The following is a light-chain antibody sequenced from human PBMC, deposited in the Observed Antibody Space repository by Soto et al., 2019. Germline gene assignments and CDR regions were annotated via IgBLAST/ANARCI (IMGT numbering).Light chain of an antibody. J-gene: IGKJ1*01. V-gene: IGKV1-16*01. CDR3: QQYYRYPWM. CDR1: QGISTY. Sequence: IQMTQSPSSLSASVGDRVTITFRASQGISTYLGWYQQKPGKVPKSLIYSASNLQSGVPSRFSASGSGTEFTLTITDMQPDDFATYYCQQYYRYPWMFGQGTKVDIK. CDR2: SAS.